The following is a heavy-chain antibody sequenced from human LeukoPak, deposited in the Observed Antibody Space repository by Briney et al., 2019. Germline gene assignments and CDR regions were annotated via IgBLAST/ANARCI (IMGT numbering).Heavy chain of an antibody. CDR3: ARGPHSSSWSFDY. V-gene: IGHV4-59*01. CDR1: RGSINSYY. D-gene: IGHD6-13*01. J-gene: IGHJ4*02. Sequence: SETLSLTCTVSRGSINSYYWSWIRQPPGKGLEWIGYIYYSGSTNYNPSLKSRVTISIDTSKNQFSLKLTSVTPADTAVYFCARGPHSSSWSFDYWGQGLLLTVSS. CDR2: IYYSGST.